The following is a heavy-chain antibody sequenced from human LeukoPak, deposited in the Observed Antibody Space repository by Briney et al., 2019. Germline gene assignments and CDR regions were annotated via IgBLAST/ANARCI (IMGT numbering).Heavy chain of an antibody. Sequence: SETLSLTCTVSGYSISSGYYWGWIRQPPGKGLEWIGSIYHSGSTYYNPSLKSRVTISVDTSKNQFSLKLSSVTAADTAVYYCARDFDRAGGDYFDYWGQGALVTVSS. J-gene: IGHJ4*02. V-gene: IGHV4-38-2*02. D-gene: IGHD3-16*01. CDR1: GYSISSGYY. CDR2: IYHSGST. CDR3: ARDFDRAGGDYFDY.